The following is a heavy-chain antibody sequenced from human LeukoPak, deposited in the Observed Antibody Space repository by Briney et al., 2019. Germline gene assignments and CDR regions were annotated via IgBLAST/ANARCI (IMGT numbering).Heavy chain of an antibody. CDR3: ARPYYDFWSGYYSHYYFDY. CDR2: IYPGDSDT. D-gene: IGHD3-3*01. J-gene: IGHJ4*02. Sequence: GESPKISCEGSGYSFTSYWIGWVRQMPGKGLEWMGIIYPGDSDTRYSPSFQGQVTISADKSISTAYLQWSSLKASDTAMYYCARPYYDFWSGYYSHYYFDYWGQGTLVTVSS. V-gene: IGHV5-51*01. CDR1: GYSFTSYW.